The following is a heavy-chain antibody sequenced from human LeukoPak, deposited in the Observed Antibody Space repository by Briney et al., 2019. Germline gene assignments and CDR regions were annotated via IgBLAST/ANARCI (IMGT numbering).Heavy chain of an antibody. CDR2: ISAYNGNT. Sequence: ASVKVSCKASGYTFTSYGISWARQAPGQGLEWMGWISAYNGNTNYAQKLQGRVTMTTDTSTSTAYMELRSLRSDDTAVYYCARDQARILTGYDPFYYWGQGTLGTVSS. CDR1: GYTFTSYG. V-gene: IGHV1-18*04. J-gene: IGHJ4*02. D-gene: IGHD3-9*01. CDR3: ARDQARILTGYDPFYY.